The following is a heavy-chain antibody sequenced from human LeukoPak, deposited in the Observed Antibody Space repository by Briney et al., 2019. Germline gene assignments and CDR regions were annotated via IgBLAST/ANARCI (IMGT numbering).Heavy chain of an antibody. CDR2: INHSGST. CDR1: GGSFSGYY. J-gene: IGHJ4*02. D-gene: IGHD2-15*01. CDR3: ARGDEAATFDY. Sequence: SETLSLTCAVYGGSFSGYYWSWIRQPPGKGLEWIGEINHSGSTNYNPSLKSRVTISVDTSKNQFSLKLSSVTAADTAVYYCARGDEAATFDYWGQETLVTVSS. V-gene: IGHV4-34*01.